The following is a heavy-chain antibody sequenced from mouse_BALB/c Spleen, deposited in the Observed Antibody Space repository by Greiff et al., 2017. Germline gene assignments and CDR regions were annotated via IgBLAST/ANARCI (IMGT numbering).Heavy chain of an antibody. CDR2: IDPSDSYT. CDR1: GYTFTSYW. V-gene: IGHV1-69*02. Sequence: QVQLKQPGAELVKPGASVKLSCKASGYTFTSYWMHWVKQRPGQGLEWIGEIDPSDSYTNYNQKFKGKATLTVDKSSSTAYMQLSSLTSEDSAVYYCARKAITTATAWFAYWGQGTLVTVSA. D-gene: IGHD1-2*01. J-gene: IGHJ3*01. CDR3: ARKAITTATAWFAY.